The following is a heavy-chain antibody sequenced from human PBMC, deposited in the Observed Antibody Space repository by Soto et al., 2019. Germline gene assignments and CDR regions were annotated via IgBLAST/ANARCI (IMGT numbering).Heavy chain of an antibody. Sequence: EVQLVESGGGLVQPGGSLRLSCAASGFTFSTYWLHWVRPVPGTGLVWVSHIDNDGISTNYADSVKGLFTISRDNTKNSPHMQRYRPGAEAAVVYYAGRSDDGLSIDYWGLGTLVTVSS. CDR2: IDNDGIST. CDR1: GFTFSTYW. CDR3: GRSDDGLSIDY. J-gene: IGHJ4*02. V-gene: IGHV3-74*01. D-gene: IGHD2-8*01.